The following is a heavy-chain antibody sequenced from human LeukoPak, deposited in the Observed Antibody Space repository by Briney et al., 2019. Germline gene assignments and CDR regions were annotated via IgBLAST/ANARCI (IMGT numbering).Heavy chain of an antibody. CDR1: GYTFTGYY. CDR2: INPNSGGT. Sequence: AAVKVSCKASGYTFTGYYMHWVRQAPGQGLEWMGWINPNSGGTNYAQKFQGRVTMTRDTSISTAYMELSRLRSDDTAVYYCARSTRYNWNDDYWGQGTLVTVSS. V-gene: IGHV1-2*02. J-gene: IGHJ4*02. D-gene: IGHD1-1*01. CDR3: ARSTRYNWNDDY.